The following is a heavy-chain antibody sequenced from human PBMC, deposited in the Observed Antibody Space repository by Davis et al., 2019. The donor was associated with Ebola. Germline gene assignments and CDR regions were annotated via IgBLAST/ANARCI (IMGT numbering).Heavy chain of an antibody. CDR1: GFIFSSYV. CDR2: LGLSADT. V-gene: IGHV3-23*01. CDR3: AKAGLWFGELLYTVDYFDY. D-gene: IGHD3-10*01. Sequence: GESLKISCAASGFIFSSYVMSWVRQAPGKGLEWVSTLGLSADTYYADSVKGRFTISRDNSKNTLYLQMNSLRAEDTAVYYCAKAGLWFGELLYTVDYFDYWGQGTLVTVSS. J-gene: IGHJ4*02.